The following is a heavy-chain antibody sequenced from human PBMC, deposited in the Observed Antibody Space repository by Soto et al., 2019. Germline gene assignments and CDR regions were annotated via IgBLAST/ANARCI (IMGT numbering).Heavy chain of an antibody. J-gene: IGHJ4*02. V-gene: IGHV3-48*02. Sequence: PGGSLRLSCAASGFTFSSYSMNWVRQAPGKGLEWVSYISSSSSTIYYADSVKGRFTISRDNAKNSLYLQMNSLRDEDTAVYYCARGLYYYDSSGYWGYWGQGNLVTVSS. CDR3: ARGLYYYDSSGYWGY. CDR1: GFTFSSYS. CDR2: ISSSSSTI. D-gene: IGHD3-22*01.